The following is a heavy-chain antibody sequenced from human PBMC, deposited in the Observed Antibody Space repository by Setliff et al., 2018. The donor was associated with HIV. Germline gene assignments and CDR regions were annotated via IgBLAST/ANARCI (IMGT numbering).Heavy chain of an antibody. J-gene: IGHJ4*02. V-gene: IGHV3-23*01. CDR1: GFTFSSYV. CDR2: ISSSGGST. CDR3: AKVSRGTVVRGVIIVGYFDY. Sequence: LRLSCAASGFTFSSYVMSWVRQAPGKGLEWVSVISSSGGSTYYADSVKGRFTISRDNSKNTLYLQMSSLRAEDTAVYYCAKVSRGTVVRGVIIVGYFDYWGQGTLVTVSS. D-gene: IGHD3-10*01.